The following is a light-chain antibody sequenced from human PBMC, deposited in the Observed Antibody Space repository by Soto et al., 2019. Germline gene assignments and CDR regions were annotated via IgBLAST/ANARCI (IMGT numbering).Light chain of an antibody. CDR1: SSDVGGYNY. CDR3: SSFTSINTGV. J-gene: IGLJ3*02. V-gene: IGLV2-14*01. CDR2: EVS. Sequence: QSALTQPASVSGSPGQSITIFCTGTSSDVGGYNYVSWYQQHPGKAPKLMIYEVSNRPSGVSNRFSGSKSGNTASLTISGLQTEDEADYYCSSFTSINTGVFGGGTKVTVL.